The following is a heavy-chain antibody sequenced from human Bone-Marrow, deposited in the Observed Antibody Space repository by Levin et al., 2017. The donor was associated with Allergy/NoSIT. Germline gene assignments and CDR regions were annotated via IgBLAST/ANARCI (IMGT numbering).Heavy chain of an antibody. Sequence: GESLKISCKASGSTFTSYGISWVRQAPGQGLEWMGWISAYNGNTVYAQNLEGRVTMTTDTSTSTVYLELRSLRSADTAVYYCAGRSSSGVFDSWGQGTLVTVSS. J-gene: IGHJ4*02. D-gene: IGHD3-10*01. V-gene: IGHV1-18*01. CDR3: AGRSSSGVFDS. CDR1: GSTFTSYG. CDR2: ISAYNGNT.